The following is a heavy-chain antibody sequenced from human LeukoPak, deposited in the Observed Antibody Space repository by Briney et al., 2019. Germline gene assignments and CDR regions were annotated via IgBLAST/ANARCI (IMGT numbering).Heavy chain of an antibody. D-gene: IGHD3-3*01. V-gene: IGHV3-23*01. CDR3: AKDFWSGYYPNY. CDR1: GFTFSSYA. CDR2: ISSGGST. Sequence: GGSLRLSCAASGFTFSSYAMSWVRQAPGKGLEWVSGISSGGSTYYTDSVKGRFTISRDNSKNTLYLQMNSLSAEATDVSYWAKDFWSGYYPNYWGQGTLVTVSS. J-gene: IGHJ4*02.